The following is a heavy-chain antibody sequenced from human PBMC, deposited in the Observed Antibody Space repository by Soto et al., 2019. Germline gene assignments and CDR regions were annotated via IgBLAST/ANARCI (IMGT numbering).Heavy chain of an antibody. J-gene: IGHJ4*02. D-gene: IGHD3-3*01. CDR1: GGTVNGYY. Sequence: AETLSLTRAVYGGTVNGYYWSWIRQPPGKGLEWIGEINHIGSTNYNPSLRSRVTISVDTSKNQFCLKLSSVTAADTAVYYCARGRSGYDFWSGYYPILDYWGQGTLVTVSS. CDR3: ARGRSGYDFWSGYYPILDY. CDR2: INHIGST. V-gene: IGHV4-34*01.